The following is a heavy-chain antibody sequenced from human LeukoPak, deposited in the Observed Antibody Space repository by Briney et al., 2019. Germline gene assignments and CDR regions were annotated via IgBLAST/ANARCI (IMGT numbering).Heavy chain of an antibody. CDR2: ISYDGSNK. V-gene: IGHV3-30*18. Sequence: PGGSLRLPCAASGFTFSSYGMHWVRQAPGKGLEWVAVISYDGSNKYYADSVKGRFTISRDNSKNTLYLQMNSLRAEDTAVYYCAKLTVAGRDFDYWGQGTLVTVSS. J-gene: IGHJ4*02. CDR3: AKLTVAGRDFDY. D-gene: IGHD6-19*01. CDR1: GFTFSSYG.